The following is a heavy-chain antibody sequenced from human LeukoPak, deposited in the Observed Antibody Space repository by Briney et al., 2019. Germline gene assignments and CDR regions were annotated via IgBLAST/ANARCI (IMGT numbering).Heavy chain of an antibody. Sequence: GGSLRLSCAASGFTFSSYAMNWVRQAPGKGLEWVGRIKNKTDGGTTDYAAPVKGRFTISRDDSKNTLYLQMNSLKTEDTAVYYCTTSPAYDSSGYYHLYYFDYWGQGTLVTVSS. CDR3: TTSPAYDSSGYYHLYYFDY. CDR1: GFTFSSYA. D-gene: IGHD3-22*01. CDR2: IKNKTDGGTT. J-gene: IGHJ4*02. V-gene: IGHV3-15*07.